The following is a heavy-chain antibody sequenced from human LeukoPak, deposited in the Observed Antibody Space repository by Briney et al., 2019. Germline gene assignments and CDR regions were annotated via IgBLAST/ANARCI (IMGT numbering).Heavy chain of an antibody. Sequence: ASVKVSCKDSRYTFTGYYIHCVRQAPGQGLEWMGWINPNSGDTNYAQKFQGRVTMTSDTSITTAYMELNRLRSDDTAVFYCVRKSATRRTSEFDYWGQGTPVTVSS. J-gene: IGHJ4*02. D-gene: IGHD2-15*01. CDR1: RYTFTGYY. CDR3: VRKSATRRTSEFDY. CDR2: INPNSGDT. V-gene: IGHV1-2*02.